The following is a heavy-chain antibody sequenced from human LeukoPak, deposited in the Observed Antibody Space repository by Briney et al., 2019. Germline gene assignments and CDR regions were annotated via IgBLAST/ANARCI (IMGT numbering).Heavy chain of an antibody. V-gene: IGHV1-18*01. CDR3: ARDRGGKGSAIFY. CDR1: GYNFPSYG. D-gene: IGHD2-2*01. CDR2: IRPHTGET. J-gene: IGHJ4*02. Sequence: GASVKVSFKASGYNFPSYGINWVRQAPGQGLEWMGWIRPHTGETNSAQRFQDRVTMTTDTSTTTAYMEPRSLRFDDTAVYYCARDRGGKGSAIFYWGQGSLVTVSS.